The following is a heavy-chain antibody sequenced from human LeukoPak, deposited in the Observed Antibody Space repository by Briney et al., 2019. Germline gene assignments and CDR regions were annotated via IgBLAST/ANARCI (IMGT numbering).Heavy chain of an antibody. Sequence: GGSLRLSCAASGFTFSSYAMHWVRQAPGKGLEWVAVMSYDGSNKYYADSVKGRFTISRDNSKNTLYLQMNSLRAEDTAVYYCARDSTGYGDYSAFDYWGQGTLVTVSS. V-gene: IGHV3-30-3*01. CDR3: ARDSTGYGDYSAFDY. J-gene: IGHJ4*02. CDR1: GFTFSSYA. CDR2: MSYDGSNK. D-gene: IGHD4-17*01.